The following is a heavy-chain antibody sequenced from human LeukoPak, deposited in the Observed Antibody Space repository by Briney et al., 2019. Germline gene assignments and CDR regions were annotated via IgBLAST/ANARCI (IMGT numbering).Heavy chain of an antibody. V-gene: IGHV3-7*04. Sequence: GGSLRLSCAASGFTFSSYWMSWVRQAPGKGLEWVANTKQDGSEKYYVDSVKGRFTISRDNAKNSLYLQMNSLRAEDTAVYYCARITDYYDSSGYFGVGAFDIWGQGTMVTVSS. CDR3: ARITDYYDSSGYFGVGAFDI. CDR1: GFTFSSYW. J-gene: IGHJ3*02. CDR2: TKQDGSEK. D-gene: IGHD3-22*01.